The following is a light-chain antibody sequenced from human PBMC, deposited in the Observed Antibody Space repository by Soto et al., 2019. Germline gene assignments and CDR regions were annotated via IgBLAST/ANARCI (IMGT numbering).Light chain of an antibody. J-gene: IGKJ2*01. CDR3: HHRAKWPYT. CDR1: QNVANY. V-gene: IGKV3-11*01. CDR2: DAS. Sequence: DIVLTQSPGTLSLSPGERATLSCRASQNVANYLLWFQQKPGQAPRLLIYDASNRASGVPARFSGSGSGTEFTLTISSLQTEDFAVYFCHHRAKWPYTFGKGTRLEIK.